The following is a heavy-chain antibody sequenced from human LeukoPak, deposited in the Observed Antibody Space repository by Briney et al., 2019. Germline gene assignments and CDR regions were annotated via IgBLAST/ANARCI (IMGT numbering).Heavy chain of an antibody. Sequence: PGGSLRLSCAGSGFTFRSYWMNWVRQAPGKGLEWLAIIKQDGTEKHYKGSLEGRFTISRDNAKNSLHLQMNSLRAEDTAVYYCAGGSGYLITSWGQGTLVTVSS. CDR2: IKQDGTEK. V-gene: IGHV3-7*01. J-gene: IGHJ5*02. CDR3: AGGSGYLITS. CDR1: GFTFRSYW. D-gene: IGHD3-9*01.